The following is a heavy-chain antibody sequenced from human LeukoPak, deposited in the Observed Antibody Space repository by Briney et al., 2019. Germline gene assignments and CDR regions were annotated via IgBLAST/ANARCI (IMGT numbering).Heavy chain of an antibody. CDR2: IIPIFGIA. V-gene: IGHV1-69*04. CDR3: ARGGYKGGCDY. J-gene: IGHJ4*02. D-gene: IGHD5-24*01. Sequence: SVKVSCKASGGTFSSYAISWVRQAPGQGLEWMGRIIPIFGIANYAQKFQGRVTNTADKSTSTAYMELSSLRSEDTAVYYCARGGYKGGCDYWGQGTLVTVSS. CDR1: GGTFSSYA.